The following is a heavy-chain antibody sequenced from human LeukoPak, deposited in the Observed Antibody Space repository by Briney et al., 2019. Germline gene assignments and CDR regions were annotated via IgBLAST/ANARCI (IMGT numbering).Heavy chain of an antibody. CDR1: GFTFSSYA. V-gene: IGHV3-23*01. Sequence: GGSLRLSSAASGFTFSSYAMSWARQAPGTGLGWVSDISGSGGSTYYADSVKGRFTISRDNSKNTLYLQMNSLRAEDTAVYYCAKDHIRYYDYVWGSYRFDYWGQGTLVTVSS. CDR3: AKDHIRYYDYVWGSYRFDY. J-gene: IGHJ4*02. D-gene: IGHD3-16*02. CDR2: ISGSGGST.